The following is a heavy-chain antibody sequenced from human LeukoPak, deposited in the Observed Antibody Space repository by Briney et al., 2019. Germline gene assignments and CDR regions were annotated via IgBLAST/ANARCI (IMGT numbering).Heavy chain of an antibody. CDR2: IVPIFGTA. J-gene: IGHJ4*02. Sequence: GASVKVSCKASGGTFSSYAISWVRQAPGQGLEWMGGIVPIFGTANYAQKFQGRVTITADESTSTAYMELSSLRSEDTAVYYCARVDTALISPFDYWGQGTLVTVSS. CDR3: ARVDTALISPFDY. D-gene: IGHD5-18*01. V-gene: IGHV1-69*13. CDR1: GGTFSSYA.